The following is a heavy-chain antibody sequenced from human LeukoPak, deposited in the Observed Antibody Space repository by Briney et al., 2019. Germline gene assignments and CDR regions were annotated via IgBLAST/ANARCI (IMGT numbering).Heavy chain of an antibody. Sequence: PGGSLRLSCAASGFTFSDYGMHWVRQAPGKGLEWVAVIWYDGSNQYYADSVEGRFTISRDNSKNTLYLQMNSLRAEDTALYYCAKSGANGGYYWVYLDYWGQGTLVTVSS. D-gene: IGHD4-17*01. CDR2: IWYDGSNQ. J-gene: IGHJ4*02. CDR3: AKSGANGGYYWVYLDY. V-gene: IGHV3-33*06. CDR1: GFTFSDYG.